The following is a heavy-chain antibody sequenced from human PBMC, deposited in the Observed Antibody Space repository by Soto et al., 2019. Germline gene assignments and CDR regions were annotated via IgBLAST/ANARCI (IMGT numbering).Heavy chain of an antibody. CDR3: ARSWYSSSWIDY. Sequence: QVQLQQWGAGLLKPSETLSLTCAVYGGSFSGYYWSWIRQPPGKGLEWIGEVNHSGSTNYNPSLKSRVTISVDTSKNQFCLKLSSVTAADTAVYYCARSWYSSSWIDYWGQGTLVTVS. V-gene: IGHV4-34*01. D-gene: IGHD6-13*01. CDR2: VNHSGST. J-gene: IGHJ4*02. CDR1: GGSFSGYY.